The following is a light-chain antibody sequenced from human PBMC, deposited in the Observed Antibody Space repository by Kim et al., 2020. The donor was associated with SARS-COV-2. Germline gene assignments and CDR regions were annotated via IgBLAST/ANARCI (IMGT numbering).Light chain of an antibody. CDR2: TAS. CDR1: QSISSY. J-gene: IGKJ3*01. CDR3: QQSYSTPR. V-gene: IGKV1-39*01. Sequence: SASVGDRVTITCRASQSISSYLNWYQQKPGKAPKHLIYTASSLQSGVPSRFSGSGSGTDFTLTISSLQPEDFATYYCQQSYSTPRFGPGTKVDIK.